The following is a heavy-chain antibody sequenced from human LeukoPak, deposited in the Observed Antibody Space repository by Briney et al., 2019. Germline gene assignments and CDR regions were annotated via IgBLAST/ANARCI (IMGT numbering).Heavy chain of an antibody. V-gene: IGHV3-21*01. CDR2: ISSSSSYI. J-gene: IGHJ4*02. CDR1: GFTFSSYS. CDR3: ARDSPPEGYYDSSGSPQGY. Sequence: GGSLRLSCAASGFTFSSYSMNWVRQAPGKGLEWVSSISSSSSYIYYADSVKGRFTISRDNAKNSLYLQMNSLRAEDTAVYYCARDSPPEGYYDSSGSPQGYWGQGTLVTVSS. D-gene: IGHD3-22*01.